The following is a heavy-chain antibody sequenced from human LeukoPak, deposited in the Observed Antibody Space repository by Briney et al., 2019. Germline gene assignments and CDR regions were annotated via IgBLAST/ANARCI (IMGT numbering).Heavy chain of an antibody. CDR3: AKGIKGSYCNGDCYLTYYYYGLDV. D-gene: IGHD2-21*02. CDR2: IGAGGSKT. Sequence: GGSLRLSCAASGFTFSSFAMSWVRQAPGKGLEWVSIIGAGGSKTYYADSVKGRLTISRDNSKNTLYLQMNSLRAEDTAVYYCAKGIKGSYCNGDCYLTYYYYGLDVWGQGTTVTVSS. J-gene: IGHJ6*02. V-gene: IGHV3-23*01. CDR1: GFTFSSFA.